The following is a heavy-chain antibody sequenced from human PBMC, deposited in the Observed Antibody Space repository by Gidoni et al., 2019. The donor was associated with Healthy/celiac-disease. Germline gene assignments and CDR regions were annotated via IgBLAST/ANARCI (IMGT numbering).Heavy chain of an antibody. CDR2: IIPIFGTA. Sequence: QVQLAPSGAELKQPDSAVQVSCKATGGPSSSCASSRGRQAPGQGLEWTGGIIPIFGTANYAQKFQGRVTITADESTSTAYMELSSLRSEDTAVYYCARDRYSSSVFSYYYYMDVWGKVTTVTVSS. V-gene: IGHV1-69*01. CDR1: GGPSSSCA. CDR3: ARDRYSSSVFSYYYYMDV. D-gene: IGHD6-13*01. J-gene: IGHJ6*03.